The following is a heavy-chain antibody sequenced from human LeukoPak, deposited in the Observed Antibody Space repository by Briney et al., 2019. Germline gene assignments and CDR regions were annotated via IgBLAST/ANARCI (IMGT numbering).Heavy chain of an antibody. D-gene: IGHD3-22*01. Sequence: SETLSLTCTVSGGSISSYYWSWIRQPLGKGLEWIGYICYSGSTNYNPSLKSRVTISVDTSKNQFSLKLSSVTAADTAVYYCARDTGYYDSSGYYPPYYYYGMDVWGQGTTVTVSS. CDR2: ICYSGST. CDR1: GGSISSYY. J-gene: IGHJ6*02. CDR3: ARDTGYYDSSGYYPPYYYYGMDV. V-gene: IGHV4-59*12.